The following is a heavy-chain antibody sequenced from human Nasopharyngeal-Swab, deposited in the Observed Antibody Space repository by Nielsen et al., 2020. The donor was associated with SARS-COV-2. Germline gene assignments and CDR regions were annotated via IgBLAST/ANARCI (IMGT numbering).Heavy chain of an antibody. CDR1: GFTFSSYA. Sequence: GGSLRLSCAASGFTFSSYAMHWVRQAPGKGLEWMTLISYDGSNKYYADSVKGRFTISRDNSQNTLYLQMNSLRAEDTAVYYCARDSLKYYYDSSGYYDWYFDLWGRGTLVTVSS. CDR2: ISYDGSNK. D-gene: IGHD3-22*01. V-gene: IGHV3-30*04. J-gene: IGHJ2*01. CDR3: ARDSLKYYYDSSGYYDWYFDL.